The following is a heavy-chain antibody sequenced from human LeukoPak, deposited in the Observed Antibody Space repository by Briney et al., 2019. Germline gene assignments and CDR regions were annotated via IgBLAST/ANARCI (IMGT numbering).Heavy chain of an antibody. CDR3: ATAVASSSGWYADY. J-gene: IGHJ4*02. CDR2: IWYVGSNK. D-gene: IGHD6-19*01. CDR1: GFTFRSYG. V-gene: IGHV3-33*01. Sequence: GGSLRLSCAASGFTFRSYGMHWVRQAPGKGLEWVAVIWYVGSNKYYADSVRGRFTVSRDNSKNTLYLQMNSLRAEDTAVYYCATAVASSSGWYADYWGQGTLVTVSS.